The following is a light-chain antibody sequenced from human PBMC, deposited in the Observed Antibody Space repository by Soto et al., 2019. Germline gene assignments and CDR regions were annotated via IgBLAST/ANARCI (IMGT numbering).Light chain of an antibody. CDR3: QQYNNWPRT. CDR2: GTS. V-gene: IGKV3-15*01. CDR1: QSVSNDF. Sequence: EIVLTQSPGILSLSPGERATLSCRASQSVSNDFLAWYQQKPGQAPRLLIYGTSTRATGIPARFSGSGSGTEFTLTIGSLQSADFAVYYCQQYNNWPRTFGQGTKVDIK. J-gene: IGKJ1*01.